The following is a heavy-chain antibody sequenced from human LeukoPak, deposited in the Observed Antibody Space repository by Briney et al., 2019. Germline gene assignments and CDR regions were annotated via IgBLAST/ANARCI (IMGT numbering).Heavy chain of an antibody. Sequence: SEPLSLTCSVSGGSITKNGYYWGWIRQSPETGLEWIGSMHYSGSTYYNSSLNSRVTISVDTSKNQFSLKLTSVTAADTAVYYCCGSGWFAGPFGYWGQGALVTVSS. J-gene: IGHJ4*02. CDR2: MHYSGST. D-gene: IGHD6-19*01. CDR3: CGSGWFAGPFGY. CDR1: GGSITKNGYY. V-gene: IGHV4-39*07.